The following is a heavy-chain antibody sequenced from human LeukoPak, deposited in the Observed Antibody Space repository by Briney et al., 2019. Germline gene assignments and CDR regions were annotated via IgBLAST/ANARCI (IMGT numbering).Heavy chain of an antibody. CDR1: GYTFTSYY. Sequence: ASVKVSCKASGYTFTSYYVHWVRQAPGQGLEWMGIINPSGGSTSYAQKFQGRVTMTRDTSTSTVYMELSSLRSEDTAVYYCARSPTVTKRLVVESYWGQGTLVTVSS. J-gene: IGHJ4*02. CDR3: ARSPTVTKRLVVESY. CDR2: INPSGGST. V-gene: IGHV1-46*01. D-gene: IGHD4-17*01.